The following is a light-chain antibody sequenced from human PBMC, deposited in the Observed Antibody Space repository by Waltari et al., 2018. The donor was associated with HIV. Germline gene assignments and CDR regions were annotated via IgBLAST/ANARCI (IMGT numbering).Light chain of an antibody. V-gene: IGLV1-40*01. Sequence: QSALTQPPSVSGAPGQRVTIPCSGSNSNIGAGFDVHWYQQVPGTAPRLLIYDNNNRPSGVPDRFSGSKSGTSASLAINGLQSEDEADYYCQSYDSRLSGSVVFGGGTKVTVL. J-gene: IGLJ2*01. CDR2: DNN. CDR1: NSNIGAGFD. CDR3: QSYDSRLSGSVV.